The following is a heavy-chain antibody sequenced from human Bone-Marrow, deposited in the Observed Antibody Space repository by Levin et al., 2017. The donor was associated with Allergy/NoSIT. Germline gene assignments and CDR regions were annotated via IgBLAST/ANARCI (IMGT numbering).Heavy chain of an antibody. Sequence: SETLSLNCTVSGGSITNDGYYWGWIRQPPGKQLEWIASIYFSGNSYYNPSLQSRVTISVDTSKTQFSLKLSSVTAEDTAVYYCVRPALKFGGWFDPWGQGILVTVSS. J-gene: IGHJ5*02. D-gene: IGHD3-16*01. CDR3: VRPALKFGGWFDP. V-gene: IGHV4-39*01. CDR1: GGSITNDGYY. CDR2: IYFSGNS.